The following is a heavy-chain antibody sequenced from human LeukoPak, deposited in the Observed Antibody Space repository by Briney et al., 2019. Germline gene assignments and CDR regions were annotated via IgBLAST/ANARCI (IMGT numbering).Heavy chain of an antibody. CDR2: IYYSGST. CDR1: SGSITNYY. CDR3: AREEWNCSGGSCYVLWVDY. D-gene: IGHD2-15*01. J-gene: IGHJ4*02. Sequence: SETLSLTCTVSSGSITNYYWNWIRQPPGKGLEWIGYIYYSGSTNYNPSLKSRVTISVDTSKNQFSLKLSSVTAADTAMYYCAREEWNCSGGSCYVLWVDYWGQGTLVTVSS. V-gene: IGHV4-59*01.